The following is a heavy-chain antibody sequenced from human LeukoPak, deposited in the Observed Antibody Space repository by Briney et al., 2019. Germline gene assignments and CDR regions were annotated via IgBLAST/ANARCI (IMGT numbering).Heavy chain of an antibody. Sequence: PGGSLRLSCAASGFTFRDYNMNWVRQAPGKGLEWVSYITDSGSTIRYADSVNGRFTISRDNAKNSLYLQMNSLRAEDSAVYYCARSIGLTGGGVDVWGRGTTVTVSS. D-gene: IGHD3-9*01. CDR2: ITDSGSTI. CDR3: ARSIGLTGGGVDV. CDR1: GFTFRDYN. V-gene: IGHV3-11*01. J-gene: IGHJ6*02.